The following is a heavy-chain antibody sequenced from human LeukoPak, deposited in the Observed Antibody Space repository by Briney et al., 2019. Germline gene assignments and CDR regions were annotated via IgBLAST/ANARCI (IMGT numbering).Heavy chain of an antibody. CDR1: GFTFSNAW. CDR2: IQTKTDGGTT. D-gene: IGHD3-16*01. Sequence: GGSLRLSCAASGFTFSNAWMNWVRQAPGKGLEWVGRIQTKTDGGTTDYAAPVKGRFTISRDESENTLYLQMSSLKTEDTAVYYCATVGGELITNDAFDIWGQGTMVTVSS. V-gene: IGHV3-15*01. CDR3: ATVGGELITNDAFDI. J-gene: IGHJ3*02.